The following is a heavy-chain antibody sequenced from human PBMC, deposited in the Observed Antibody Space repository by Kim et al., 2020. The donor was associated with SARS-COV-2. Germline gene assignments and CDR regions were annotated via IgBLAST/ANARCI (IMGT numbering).Heavy chain of an antibody. V-gene: IGHV1-3*01. Sequence: ASVKVSCKASGYTFTSYAMHWVRQAPGQRLEWMGWINGGNGNTKYSQKFQDRVTITRDTSASTAYMELSSLRSENTAVYYCAKEGIQSLRPYWGQGTLVTVSS. CDR2: INGGNGNT. J-gene: IGHJ4*02. CDR1: GYTFTSYA. CDR3: AKEGIQSLRPY.